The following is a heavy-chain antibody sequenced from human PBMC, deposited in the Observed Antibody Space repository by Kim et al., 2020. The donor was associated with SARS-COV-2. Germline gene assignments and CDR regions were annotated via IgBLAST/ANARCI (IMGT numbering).Heavy chain of an antibody. CDR3: ARGYCSGGSQPCRGYYYMDV. Sequence: GESLKISCKGSGYSFTSYWIGWVHQMPGKGLEWMGIIYPGDSDTRYSPSFQGQVTISADKSISTAYLQWSSMKASDTAMYYCARGYCSGGSQPCRGYYYMDVWGKGTTVTVSS. J-gene: IGHJ6*03. D-gene: IGHD2-15*01. CDR1: GYSFTSYW. CDR2: IYPGDSDT. V-gene: IGHV5-51*07.